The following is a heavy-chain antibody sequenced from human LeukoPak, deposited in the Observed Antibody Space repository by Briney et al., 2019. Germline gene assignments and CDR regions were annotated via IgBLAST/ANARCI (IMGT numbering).Heavy chain of an antibody. CDR1: GFTFSRSA. CDR2: ISGSGGHT. V-gene: IGHV3-23*01. J-gene: IGHJ4*02. CDR3: AKEGRLTVAAVVVENYFDY. Sequence: GGSLRLSCAASGFTFSRSAMSWVRQAPGKGLEWVSGISGSGGHTYYTDSVKGRFTISRDNSKTTVYLQMNSLRTEDTAVYYCAKEGRLTVAAVVVENYFDYWGQGTPVTVSA. D-gene: IGHD3-22*01.